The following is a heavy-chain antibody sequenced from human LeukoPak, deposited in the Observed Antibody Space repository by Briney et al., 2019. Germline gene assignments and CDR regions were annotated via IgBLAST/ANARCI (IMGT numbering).Heavy chain of an antibody. CDR2: LYSGGTT. V-gene: IGHV3-66*01. D-gene: IGHD4-17*01. CDR1: GFTVSYNY. Sequence: GGSLRLSCAASGFTVSYNYMSWVRQAPGKGLEWVSILYSGGTTSYADSVKGRFIISRDYSKNTLYLQMNSLRAEDTALYYCARTTGGNAYFGYWGQGTLVTVSS. J-gene: IGHJ4*02. CDR3: ARTTGGNAYFGY.